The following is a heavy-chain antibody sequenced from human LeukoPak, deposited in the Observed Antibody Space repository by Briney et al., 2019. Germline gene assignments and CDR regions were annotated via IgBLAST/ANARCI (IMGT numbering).Heavy chain of an antibody. CDR3: ARTIYGIFIYYMDV. CDR2: ISTIGSTI. J-gene: IGHJ6*03. V-gene: IGHV3-11*01. D-gene: IGHD3-9*01. Sequence: KPGGSLRLSCEASGFTFSDYYMSWIRQAPGKGLEWVSYISTIGSTIYYADSVKGRFTISRDNAKNSLYLQMNSLRAEDTAMYYCARTIYGIFIYYMDVWGKGTTVTVSS. CDR1: GFTFSDYY.